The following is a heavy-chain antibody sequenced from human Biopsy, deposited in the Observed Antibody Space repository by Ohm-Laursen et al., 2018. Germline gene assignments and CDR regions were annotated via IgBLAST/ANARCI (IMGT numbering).Heavy chain of an antibody. D-gene: IGHD5-24*01. CDR1: GITVSGNY. Sequence: SLRLSCAASGITVSGNYMTWVRQAPGKGLEWVSVIYLGGTTYYADSVKGRFTISRDNAENSMYLQMSSLTVDDTAVYYCARDERWGQGTLVTVSS. V-gene: IGHV3-53*01. CDR2: IYLGGTT. J-gene: IGHJ4*02. CDR3: ARDER.